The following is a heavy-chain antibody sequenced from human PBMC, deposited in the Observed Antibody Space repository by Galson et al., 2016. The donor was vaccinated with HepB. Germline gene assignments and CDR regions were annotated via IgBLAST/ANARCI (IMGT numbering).Heavy chain of an antibody. CDR3: ARDSSYNEHGGFDN. CDR2: ICSGGTI. D-gene: IGHD4-11*01. V-gene: IGHV3-66*02. CDR1: GFTVGTSY. Sequence: SLRLSCAASGFTVGTSYMAWVRHFPGKGLECVSVICSGGTIIYADSAQGRFTISRDSAKNNLYLKMRNLRPEDTAVNYCARDSSYNEHGGFDNWGQGTLVTVSS. J-gene: IGHJ4*02.